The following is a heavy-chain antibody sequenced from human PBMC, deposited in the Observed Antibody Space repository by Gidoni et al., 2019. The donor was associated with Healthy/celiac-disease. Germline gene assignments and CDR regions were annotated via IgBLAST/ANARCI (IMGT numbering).Heavy chain of an antibody. CDR2: IYYSGST. Sequence: QLQLQESGPGLVKPSETLSLTCTVSGGSISSSSYYWGWIRQPPGKGLEWIGSIYYSGSTYYHTSLKSRVTISVDTSKNQFSLKLSYVTAADTAVYYCARGDGYLNPIDYWGQGTMVTVSS. V-gene: IGHV4-39*07. J-gene: IGHJ4*02. CDR3: ARGDGYLNPIDY. CDR1: GGSISSSSYY. D-gene: IGHD5-18*01.